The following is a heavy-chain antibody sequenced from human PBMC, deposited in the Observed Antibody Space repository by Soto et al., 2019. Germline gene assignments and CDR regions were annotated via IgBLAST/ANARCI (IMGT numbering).Heavy chain of an antibody. V-gene: IGHV1-69*13. Sequence: SVKVSCKASGCTFSSYAISWVRQAPGQGLEWMGGIIPIFGTANYAQKFQGRVTITADESTSTAYMELSSLRSEDTAVYYCARDPYEDGYNDWGQGTLVNVSS. J-gene: IGHJ4*02. CDR3: ARDPYEDGYND. CDR1: GCTFSSYA. CDR2: IIPIFGTA. D-gene: IGHD5-12*01.